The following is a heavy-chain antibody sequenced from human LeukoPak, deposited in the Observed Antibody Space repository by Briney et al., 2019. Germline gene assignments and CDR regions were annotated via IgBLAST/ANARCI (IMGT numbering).Heavy chain of an antibody. J-gene: IGHJ4*02. CDR3: ARSYDSSGQALNDRLDY. D-gene: IGHD3-22*01. V-gene: IGHV1-69*13. CDR2: IIPIFGTA. Sequence: GASVKVSCKASGGTFSSYAISWVRQAPGQGLEWMGGIIPIFGTANYAQKFQGRVTITADESTSTAYMELGSLRSEDTAVYYCARSYDSSGQALNDRLDYWGQGTLVTVSS. CDR1: GGTFSSYA.